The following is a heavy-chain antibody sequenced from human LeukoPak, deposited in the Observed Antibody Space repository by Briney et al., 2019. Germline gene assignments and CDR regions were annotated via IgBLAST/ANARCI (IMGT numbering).Heavy chain of an antibody. Sequence: PSETLSLTCTVSGGSIRNYYWSWIREPAGKGLEWIGRIYASGSTNYNPSLKSRVTMSVDTSKNQLSLKLSSVTAADTAVYYCARAGSSGWYVFDNWGQGTVVTVSS. D-gene: IGHD6-19*01. J-gene: IGHJ4*02. CDR1: GGSIRNYY. V-gene: IGHV4-4*07. CDR3: ARAGSSGWYVFDN. CDR2: IYASGST.